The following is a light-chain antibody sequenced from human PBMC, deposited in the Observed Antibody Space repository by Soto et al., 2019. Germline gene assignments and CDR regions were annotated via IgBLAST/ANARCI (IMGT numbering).Light chain of an antibody. Sequence: TQSSVTLSVSPRDRATLSCRASQSVNSNLAWYQQKPGQAPRLLIYGASTRATGIPASFIGNGSGTEFTLTASSLQPEAFAVYYCQQYKNSPRTFGQGTKV. V-gene: IGKV3-15*01. CDR1: QSVNSN. J-gene: IGKJ1*01. CDR2: GAS. CDR3: QQYKNSPRT.